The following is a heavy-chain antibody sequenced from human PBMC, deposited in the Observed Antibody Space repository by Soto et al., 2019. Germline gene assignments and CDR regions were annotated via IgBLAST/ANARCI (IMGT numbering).Heavy chain of an antibody. CDR1: GFTFSGSA. CDR2: IRSKANSYAT. Sequence: EVQLVESGGGLVQPGGSLKLSCAASGFTFSGSAMHWVRQASGKGLEWVGRIRSKANSYATAYAASVKGRFTISRDDSKNTAYLQMNGLRGEDTAVYYCARDRGMDDYWGQGTLVTVSP. CDR3: ARDRGMDDY. D-gene: IGHD5-18*01. V-gene: IGHV3-73*02. J-gene: IGHJ4*02.